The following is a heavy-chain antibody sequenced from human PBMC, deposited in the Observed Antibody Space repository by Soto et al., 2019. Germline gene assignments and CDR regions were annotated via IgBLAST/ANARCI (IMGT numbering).Heavy chain of an antibody. CDR3: ARALYYYDSSGYYGS. CDR2: ISSSSSYI. J-gene: IGHJ5*02. CDR1: GFTFSSYS. D-gene: IGHD3-22*01. V-gene: IGHV3-21*01. Sequence: EVQLVESGGGLVEPGGSLRLSCAASGFTFSSYSMNWVRQAPGKGLEWVSSISSSSSYIYYADSVKGRFTISRDNAKNSLYLQMNSLRAEDTAVYYCARALYYYDSSGYYGSWGQGTLVTVSS.